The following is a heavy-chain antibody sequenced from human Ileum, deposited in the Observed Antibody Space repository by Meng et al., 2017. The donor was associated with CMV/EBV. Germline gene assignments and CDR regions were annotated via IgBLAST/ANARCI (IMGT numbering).Heavy chain of an antibody. J-gene: IGHJ4*02. D-gene: IGHD3-3*01. V-gene: IGHV2-5*01. CDR2: IYWNDDK. Sequence: LSTSGVGVDWIRQPPGEALEWLALIYWNDDKRYSPSLESRLSITKDTYKSQVVLTMTNMDPVDTATYYCARDLIDFWSGYPSQNFDYWGQGTLVTVSS. CDR3: ARDLIDFWSGYPSQNFDY. CDR1: LSTSGVG.